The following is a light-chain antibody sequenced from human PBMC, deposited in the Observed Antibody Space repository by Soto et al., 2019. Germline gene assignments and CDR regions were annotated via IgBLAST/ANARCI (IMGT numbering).Light chain of an antibody. CDR3: CSYEGTYTSFV. CDR2: DVT. J-gene: IGLJ1*01. Sequence: QSALTQPRSVSGSPGQSVTISCTGSSSDVCGYNYVSCYQQQTGKAPKLLIYDVTIRTPGVSARFSGSKSGNTASLTISGLQAEDDADYFCCSYEGTYTSFVFGTG. V-gene: IGLV2-11*01. CDR1: SSDVCGYNY.